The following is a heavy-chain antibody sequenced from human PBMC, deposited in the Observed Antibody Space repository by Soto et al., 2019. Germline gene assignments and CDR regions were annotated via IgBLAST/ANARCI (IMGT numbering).Heavy chain of an antibody. V-gene: IGHV3-48*01. D-gene: IGHD3-22*01. CDR2: ISSSSTI. CDR1: GFTFSSYS. CDR3: AKDSSPPYYYDSSGYYYYYYYGMDV. J-gene: IGHJ6*02. Sequence: GGSLRLSCAASGFTFSSYSMNWVRQAPGKGLEWVSYISSSSTIYYADSVKGRFAISRDNAKNSLYLQMNSLRAEDTAVYYCAKDSSPPYYYDSSGYYYYYYYGMDVWGQGTTVTVSS.